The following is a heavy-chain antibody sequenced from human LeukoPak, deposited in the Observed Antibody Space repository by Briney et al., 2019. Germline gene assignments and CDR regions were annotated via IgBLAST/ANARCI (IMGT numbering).Heavy chain of an antibody. Sequence: SETLSLTCTVSGGSISSYYWSWIRQPPGKGLEWIGYIYYSGSTNYNPSLKSRVTISVDTSKNQFSLKLSSVTAADTAVYYCARDRGGDFWSGYYAVDAFDIWGQGTMVTVSS. CDR3: ARDRGGDFWSGYYAVDAFDI. D-gene: IGHD3-3*01. CDR1: GGSISSYY. V-gene: IGHV4-59*12. J-gene: IGHJ3*02. CDR2: IYYSGST.